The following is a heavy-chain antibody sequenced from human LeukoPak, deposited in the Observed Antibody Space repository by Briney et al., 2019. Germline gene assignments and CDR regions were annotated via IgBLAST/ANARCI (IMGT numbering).Heavy chain of an antibody. J-gene: IGHJ3*02. V-gene: IGHV4-34*01. D-gene: IGHD2-21*02. CDR2: INHSGST. Sequence: SETLSLTCAVYGGSFSGYYWSWIRQPPGKGLEWIGEINHSGSTDYNPSLKSRVTISVDTSKNQFSLKLSSVTAADTAVYYCARGRIVVVTAIQHIYGAFDIWGQGTMVTVSS. CDR1: GGSFSGYY. CDR3: ARGRIVVVTAIQHIYGAFDI.